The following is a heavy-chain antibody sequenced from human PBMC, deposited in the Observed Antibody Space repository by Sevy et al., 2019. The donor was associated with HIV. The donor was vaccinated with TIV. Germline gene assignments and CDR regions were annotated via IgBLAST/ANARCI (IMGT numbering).Heavy chain of an antibody. CDR3: ARVAVEYCTNDCYHRFDH. CDR1: GFTFPIYS. J-gene: IGHJ4*02. V-gene: IGHV3-30*04. Sequence: GGSLRLSCVASGFTFPIYSVLWVRQAPGKGLEWLTLISYDGNYKYYADSVKGRFTISRDNSNNFLYLQMSSLRVEDTALYFCARVAVEYCTNDCYHRFDHWGLGTLVTVSS. CDR2: ISYDGNYK. D-gene: IGHD2-8*01.